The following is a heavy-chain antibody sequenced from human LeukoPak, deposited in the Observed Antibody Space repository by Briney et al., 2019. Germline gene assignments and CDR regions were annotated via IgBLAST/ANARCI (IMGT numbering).Heavy chain of an antibody. V-gene: IGHV3-53*01. D-gene: IGHD2-2*01. Sequence: GGSLRLSCAASGFTVSSNYMSWVRQATAKGLEWVSVIYSGDSTQYADSVKGRFTISRDNSKNTLYLQMNSLRAEDTAVYYCARVGPDCSSTSCYDYWGQGTLVTVSS. CDR1: GFTVSSNY. J-gene: IGHJ4*02. CDR2: IYSGDST. CDR3: ARVGPDCSSTSCYDY.